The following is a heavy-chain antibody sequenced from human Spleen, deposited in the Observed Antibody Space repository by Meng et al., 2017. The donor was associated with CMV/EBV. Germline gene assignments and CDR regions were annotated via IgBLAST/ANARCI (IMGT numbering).Heavy chain of an antibody. V-gene: IGHV4-39*07. J-gene: IGHJ6*02. CDR2: MYYSGST. D-gene: IGHD3-3*01. Sequence: SETLSLTCIVSGGSISSSSYYWGWIRQPPGKGLEWIGNMYYSGSTYYNPSLKSRVTISVDTSKNQFSLKLSSVTAADTAVYYCARVPTHDFWSGYTYYYYGMDVWGQGTTVTVSS. CDR3: ARVPTHDFWSGYTYYYYGMDV. CDR1: GGSISSSSYY.